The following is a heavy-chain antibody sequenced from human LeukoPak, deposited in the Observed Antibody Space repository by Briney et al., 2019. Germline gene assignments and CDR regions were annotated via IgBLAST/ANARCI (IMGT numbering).Heavy chain of an antibody. Sequence: GGSLRLSCAASGFTFSSYSMNWVRQAPGKGLEWVSSISSSSSYIYYADSVKGRFTISRDNAKNSLYLQMNGLRAEDTAVYYCARALYGDYNFDYWGQGTLVTVSS. J-gene: IGHJ4*02. CDR3: ARALYGDYNFDY. CDR2: ISSSSSYI. CDR1: GFTFSSYS. D-gene: IGHD4-17*01. V-gene: IGHV3-21*01.